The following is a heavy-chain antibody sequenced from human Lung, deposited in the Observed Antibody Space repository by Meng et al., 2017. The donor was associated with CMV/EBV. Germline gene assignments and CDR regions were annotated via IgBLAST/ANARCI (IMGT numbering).Heavy chain of an antibody. CDR3: LRRSGGSV. J-gene: IGHJ1*01. D-gene: IGHD3-10*01. CDR1: GDSITNHNW. V-gene: IGHV4-4*02. CDR2: IPHRGSS. Sequence: QVQLRAPGPALVKPSEALSPTCAVSGDSITNHNWWAWVRQPPGKGLEWIGEIPHRGSSAYNPSLKSRVSMSIDKSKNQFSLKLTSVTAADTAVYHCLRRSGGSVWGQGTLVTVSS.